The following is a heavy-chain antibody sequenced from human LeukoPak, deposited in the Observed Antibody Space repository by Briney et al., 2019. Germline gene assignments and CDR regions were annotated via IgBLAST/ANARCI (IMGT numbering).Heavy chain of an antibody. CDR1: GGTFTSYG. Sequence: ASVKVSCKASGGTFTSYGISWVRQAPGQGLEWMGWISAYNGNTNYAQKLQGRVTMTTDTSTSTAYMELRSLRSDDTAVYYCARVSDIVATILETDFDYWGQGTLVTVSS. CDR3: ARVSDIVATILETDFDY. J-gene: IGHJ4*02. V-gene: IGHV1-18*01. CDR2: ISAYNGNT. D-gene: IGHD5-12*01.